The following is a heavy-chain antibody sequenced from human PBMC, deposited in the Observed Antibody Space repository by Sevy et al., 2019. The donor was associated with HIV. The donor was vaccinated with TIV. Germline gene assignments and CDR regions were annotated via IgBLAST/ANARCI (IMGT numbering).Heavy chain of an antibody. CDR1: GYTFTGYY. V-gene: IGHV1-2*02. D-gene: IGHD2-15*01. J-gene: IGHJ5*02. CDR2: INPNSGGT. Sequence: ASVKVSCKASGYTFTGYYMHWVRQAPGQGLEWMGWINPNSGGTNYAQKFQGRVTMTRDTSISTAYMELSRLRSDDTAVYYCARESFYCSGGSCYEGWFDPWGQGTLVTVSS. CDR3: ARESFYCSGGSCYEGWFDP.